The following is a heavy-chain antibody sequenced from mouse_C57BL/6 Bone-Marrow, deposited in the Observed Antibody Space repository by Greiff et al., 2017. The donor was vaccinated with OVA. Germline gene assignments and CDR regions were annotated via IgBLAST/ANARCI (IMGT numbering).Heavy chain of an antibody. CDR1: GFTFSDYG. Sequence: EVKLVESGGGLVQPGGSLKLSCAASGFTFSDYGMAWVRQAPRKGPEWVAFISNLAYSIYYADTVTGRFTISRENAKNTLYLEMSSLRSEDTAMYYCARVYYYGWFAYWGQGTLVTVSA. CDR2: ISNLAYSI. V-gene: IGHV5-15*01. D-gene: IGHD1-1*01. CDR3: ARVYYYGWFAY. J-gene: IGHJ3*01.